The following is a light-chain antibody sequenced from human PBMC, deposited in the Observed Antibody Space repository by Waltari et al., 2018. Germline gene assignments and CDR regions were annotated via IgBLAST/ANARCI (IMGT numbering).Light chain of an antibody. CDR2: VNSDGCH. Sequence: QLVLTQSPSASASLGASVRLTCTLSSGHSSNVIAWLQQQPQKGPRYLMKVNSDGCHSKGGEIPDRVSGSMSGAERYLSSSSLQSEDEADYYCQTGGHGTWVFGGGTRLTVL. CDR1: SGHSSNV. J-gene: IGLJ3*02. V-gene: IGLV4-69*01. CDR3: QTGGHGTWV.